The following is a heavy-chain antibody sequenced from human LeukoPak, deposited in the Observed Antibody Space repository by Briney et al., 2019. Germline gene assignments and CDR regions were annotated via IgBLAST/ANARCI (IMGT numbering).Heavy chain of an antibody. CDR1: GGSFSAYH. V-gene: IGHV4-34*01. CDR3: ARGDLGSGALRGYYYMDV. J-gene: IGHJ6*03. CDR2: INHSGGT. D-gene: IGHD3-16*01. Sequence: PSETLSLTCAVYGGSFSAYHWSWIRQPPGKGLEWIGEINHSGGTNYNPSLKSRVTISVDTSKNQFSLNLTPVTAADTAVYYCARGDLGSGALRGYYYMDVWGRGTTVTVSS.